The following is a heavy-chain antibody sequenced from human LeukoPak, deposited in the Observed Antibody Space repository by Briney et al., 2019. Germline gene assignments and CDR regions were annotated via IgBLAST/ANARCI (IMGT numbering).Heavy chain of an antibody. D-gene: IGHD3-10*01. Sequence: SETLSLTCTVSGGSISSYYLSWIRQPAGKGLEWIGRIYSRGTTYNPSLKSRVTMSADTSRNHVSLTLNSVTAADTAVYYCARDSGTTGEVKFDPWGQGTLVTVSS. CDR1: GGSISSYY. CDR3: ARDSGTTGEVKFDP. J-gene: IGHJ5*02. V-gene: IGHV4-4*07. CDR2: IYSRGT.